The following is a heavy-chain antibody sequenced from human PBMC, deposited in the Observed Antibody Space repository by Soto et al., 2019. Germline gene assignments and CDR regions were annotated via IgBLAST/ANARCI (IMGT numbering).Heavy chain of an antibody. CDR2: IYTSGST. V-gene: IGHV4-4*07. CDR3: AREEGSGTTLLDYFAY. CDR1: GGSISSYY. Sequence: QVQLQESGPGLVKPSETLSLTCTVSGGSISSYYWSWIRQPAGKGLEWIGRIYTSGSTNYNPSLKSRVTMSVDTSKNQFSLKLSSVTAADTAVYYCAREEGSGTTLLDYFAYWGQGTLVTVSS. J-gene: IGHJ4*02. D-gene: IGHD3-10*01.